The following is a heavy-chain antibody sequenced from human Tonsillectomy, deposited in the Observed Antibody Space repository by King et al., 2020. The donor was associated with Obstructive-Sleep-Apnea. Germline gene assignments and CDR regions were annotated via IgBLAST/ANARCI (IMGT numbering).Heavy chain of an antibody. CDR2: ITSSGGSL. J-gene: IGHJ4*02. CDR3: ASDGGYSYGSFDY. V-gene: IGHV3-11*01. D-gene: IGHD5-18*01. Sequence: VQLVESGGGLVKPGGSLRLSCAASGFTFSDYYMSWIRQAPGKGLECVSYITSSGGSLLYADSVKGRFTISRDNAKNSLYLQMNSLRAEDTAVYYCASDGGYSYGSFDYWGQGTLVTVSS. CDR1: GFTFSDYY.